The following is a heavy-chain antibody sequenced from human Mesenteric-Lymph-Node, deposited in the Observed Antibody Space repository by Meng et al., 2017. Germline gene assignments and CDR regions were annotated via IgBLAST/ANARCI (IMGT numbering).Heavy chain of an antibody. Sequence: QVRLAESGPGMGTSSGTLSLTCAVSGGCISRGGWWRWVRQSPVKGLERIGAIYHSGGTNYHPSLKRRVTISVDNSNHQLSLRLTSVTAADTAIYYCARNGAYSLDHWGQGTLVTVSS. CDR1: GGCISRGGW. CDR2: IYHSGGT. V-gene: IGHV4-4*02. D-gene: IGHD2-15*01. CDR3: ARNGAYSLDH. J-gene: IGHJ4*02.